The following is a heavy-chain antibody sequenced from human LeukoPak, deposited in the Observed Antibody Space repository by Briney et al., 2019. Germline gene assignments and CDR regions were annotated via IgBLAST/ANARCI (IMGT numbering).Heavy chain of an antibody. CDR3: AKMAGLTYGGYYFDY. CDR1: GFPFSDYA. Sequence: PGGSLRLSCAASGFPFSDYAVSWVRQAPGKGLEWVSVTGGGGDIFYADSVKGRFAISRDNSKNTLYLQMNSLRVEDTAIYYCAKMAGLTYGGYYFDYWGQGTLVTVSS. D-gene: IGHD3-16*01. V-gene: IGHV3-23*01. J-gene: IGHJ4*02. CDR2: TGGGGDI.